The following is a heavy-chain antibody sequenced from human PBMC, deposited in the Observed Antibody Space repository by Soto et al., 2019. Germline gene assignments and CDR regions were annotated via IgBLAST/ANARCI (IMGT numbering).Heavy chain of an antibody. CDR3: AREKCSSTSCNHGMDV. Sequence: GRSLRLSCVASAFTFNNFPMHWVRQAPGKGLQWLASITTTSTYKYYADSVKGRFSISRDNAKNSLYLELTNLRSEDTAVYYCAREKCSSTSCNHGMDVWGLGTTVTASS. D-gene: IGHD2-2*01. V-gene: IGHV3-21*01. CDR2: ITTTSTYK. J-gene: IGHJ6*02. CDR1: AFTFNNFP.